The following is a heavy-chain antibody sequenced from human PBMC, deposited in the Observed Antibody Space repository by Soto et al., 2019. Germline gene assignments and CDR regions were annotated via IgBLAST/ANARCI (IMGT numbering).Heavy chain of an antibody. CDR2: IIPIFGTA. CDR1: GGTFSSYA. J-gene: IGHJ6*02. D-gene: IGHD5-12*01. Sequence: SVKVSCKASGGTFSSYAISWVRQAPGQGLEWMGGIIPIFGTANYAQKFQGRVTITADESTSTAYMELSSLRSEDTAVYYFASREMATITKYYYGMDVWGQGTTVTVSS. CDR3: ASREMATITKYYYGMDV. V-gene: IGHV1-69*13.